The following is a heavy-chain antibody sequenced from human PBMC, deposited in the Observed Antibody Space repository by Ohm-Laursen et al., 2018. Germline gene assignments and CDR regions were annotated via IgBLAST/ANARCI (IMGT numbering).Heavy chain of an antibody. Sequence: SLRLSCAASGFTFSSYWMSWVRQAPGKGLEWVANIKQDGSEKYYVDSVKGRFTISRDNAKNSLYLQMNSLRAEDTAVYYCARVSCSSTSCSAYYYGMDAWGQGTTVTVSS. CDR1: GFTFSSYW. D-gene: IGHD2-2*01. V-gene: IGHV3-7*01. CDR3: ARVSCSSTSCSAYYYGMDA. J-gene: IGHJ6*02. CDR2: IKQDGSEK.